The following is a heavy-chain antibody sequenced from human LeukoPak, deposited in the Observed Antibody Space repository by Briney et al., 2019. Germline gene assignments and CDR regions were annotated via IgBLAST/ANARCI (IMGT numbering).Heavy chain of an antibody. J-gene: IGHJ4*02. V-gene: IGHV1-2*02. CDR1: GYTFTGYY. D-gene: IGHD3-10*01. Sequence: ASVKVSCKASGYTFTGYYMHWVRQAPGQGLEWMGWINPNSGGTNYAQKFQGRVTMTRDTSISTAYMELSRLRSDDTAVYYCARGDMVRGVIRYYFDYWGQGTLVTVSS. CDR3: ARGDMVRGVIRYYFDY. CDR2: INPNSGGT.